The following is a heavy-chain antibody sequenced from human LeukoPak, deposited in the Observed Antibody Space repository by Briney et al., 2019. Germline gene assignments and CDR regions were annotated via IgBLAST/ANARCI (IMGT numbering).Heavy chain of an antibody. J-gene: IGHJ1*01. CDR3: AVRVPRATVFRSESFQH. CDR2: INHSGST. Sequence: KPSETLSLTCAVYGGSFSGYHWSWIRQPPGKGLEWIGEINHSGSTNYNPSLKSRVTISIDRPKNQFSLNLGSVTAADTAIYFCAVRVPRATVFRSESFQHWGQGKLVTVSS. CDR1: GGSFSGYH. D-gene: IGHD4-11*01. V-gene: IGHV4-34*01.